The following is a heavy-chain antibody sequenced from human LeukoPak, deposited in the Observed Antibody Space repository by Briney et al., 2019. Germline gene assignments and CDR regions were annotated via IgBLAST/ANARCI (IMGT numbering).Heavy chain of an antibody. CDR2: INHSGST. Sequence: SETLSLTCAVYGGSFSGFYWSWIRQPPGKGLEWIGEINHSGSTSYNPSLKSRVTISVDTSKNQFSLKLSSVTAADTAVYYCARDGGRDSGSYYEDYWGQGTLVTVSS. J-gene: IGHJ4*02. V-gene: IGHV4-34*01. CDR3: ARDGGRDSGSYYEDY. D-gene: IGHD1-26*01. CDR1: GGSFSGFY.